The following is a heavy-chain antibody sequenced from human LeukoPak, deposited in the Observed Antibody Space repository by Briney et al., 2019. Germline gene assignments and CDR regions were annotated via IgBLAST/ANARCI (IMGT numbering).Heavy chain of an antibody. Sequence: GASVKVSCKGSGYTFTDSYLHWVRQAPGQGLEWMGIINPSGGSTSYAQKFQGRVTMTRDTSTSTVYMELSSLRSEDTAVYYCARDESSSWSYWGQGTLVTVSS. CDR3: ARDESSSWSY. D-gene: IGHD6-13*01. J-gene: IGHJ4*02. CDR1: GYTFTDSY. CDR2: INPSGGST. V-gene: IGHV1-46*01.